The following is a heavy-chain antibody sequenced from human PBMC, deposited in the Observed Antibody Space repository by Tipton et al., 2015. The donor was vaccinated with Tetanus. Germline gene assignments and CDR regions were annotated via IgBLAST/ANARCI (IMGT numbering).Heavy chain of an antibody. CDR2: IKEDGSEA. Sequence: SLRLSCAASGFTFSRYWMSWVRQAPGKGLEWVANIKEDGSEANYVDSVKGRVTISRDNGKKSLYLQMNSLRAEDTAVYYCARAHGEVDYYYYGMDVWGQGATVTVSS. CDR1: GFTFSRYW. CDR3: ARAHGEVDYYYYGMDV. V-gene: IGHV3-7*01. J-gene: IGHJ6*02. D-gene: IGHD4-17*01.